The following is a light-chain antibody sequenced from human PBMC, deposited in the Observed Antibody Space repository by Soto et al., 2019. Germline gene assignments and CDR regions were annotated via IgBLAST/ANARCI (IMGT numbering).Light chain of an antibody. V-gene: IGKV3-20*01. J-gene: IGKJ1*01. CDR2: EAS. Sequence: EIVLTQSPGTLSLSPGERATLSCRASQSVSSTYLTWYQQKPGQAHRLLIYEASRRATGIPDRFIGSGSGTDFSLTISRPEPEDFAVYYCQHYDSLRWTFGLGTKVEIK. CDR3: QHYDSLRWT. CDR1: QSVSSTY.